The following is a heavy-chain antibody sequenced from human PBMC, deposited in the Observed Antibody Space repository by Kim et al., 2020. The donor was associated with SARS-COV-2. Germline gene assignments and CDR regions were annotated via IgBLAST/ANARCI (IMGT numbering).Heavy chain of an antibody. D-gene: IGHD3-10*01. CDR3: ARDLGSGSSGYYYGMDV. J-gene: IGHJ6*02. V-gene: IGHV3-64*01. Sequence: VKGRFTISRDNSKNTMYLQMGSLRAEDMAVYYCARDLGSGSSGYYYGMDVWGQGTTVTVSS.